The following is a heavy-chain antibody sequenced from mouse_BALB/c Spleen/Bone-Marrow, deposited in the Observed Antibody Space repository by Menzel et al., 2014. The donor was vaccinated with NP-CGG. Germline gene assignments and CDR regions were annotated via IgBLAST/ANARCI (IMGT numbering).Heavy chain of an antibody. CDR3: ARVYGWYFDV. D-gene: IGHD1-1*01. Sequence: VQLKESGGGLVQPGGSLKLSCVASGFTFSSYGMSWVRQTPDKRLELVATINNNGGSTYYPDSVKGQSTISRDNAKNTLYLQMSSLKSEDTAMYYWARVYGWYFDVWGAGTTVTVSS. CDR1: GFTFSSYG. J-gene: IGHJ1*01. CDR2: INNNGGST. V-gene: IGHV5-6-3*01.